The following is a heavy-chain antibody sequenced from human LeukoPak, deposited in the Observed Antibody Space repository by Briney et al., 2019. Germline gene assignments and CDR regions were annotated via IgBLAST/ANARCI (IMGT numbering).Heavy chain of an antibody. J-gene: IGHJ6*03. CDR2: MYNSGST. D-gene: IGHD6-13*01. CDR3: ARVTSRAATGYLGSPNDNYYYDMDV. Sequence: SETLSLTCTVSGGSIRYKYWSWMRQPPGKGLEWIGYMYNSGSTNYNPSLKSRVTISLDTSKNQFSLKLRSVTRADSTVYYCARVTSRAATGYLGSPNDNYYYDMDVWGKGITVTVSS. V-gene: IGHV4-59*01. CDR1: GGSIRYKY.